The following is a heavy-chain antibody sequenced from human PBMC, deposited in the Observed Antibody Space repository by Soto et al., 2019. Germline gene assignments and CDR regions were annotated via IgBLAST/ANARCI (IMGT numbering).Heavy chain of an antibody. CDR2: ISGSGGST. V-gene: IGHV3-23*01. J-gene: IGHJ4*02. D-gene: IGHD2-2*01. CDR3: AKLPAAQSYFDF. CDR1: GFTCITYA. Sequence: EVQLLDSGGGLVQPGGSLRLSCAASGFTCITYAMSWVRQAPGKGLEWVSIISGSGGSTYYPDSVKGRFTISRDNSKNTLYLQMNILRADDTAVYYCAKLPAAQSYFDFWGQGTLVTISS.